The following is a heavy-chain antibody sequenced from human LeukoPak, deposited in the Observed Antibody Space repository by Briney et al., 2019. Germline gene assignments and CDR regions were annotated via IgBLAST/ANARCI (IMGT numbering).Heavy chain of an antibody. V-gene: IGHV4-59*01. J-gene: IGHJ1*01. CDR1: GGSISIYY. D-gene: IGHD3-22*01. Sequence: SETLSLTCTVSGGSISIYYWSWIRQPPGKGLEWIGYIYYSGSTNYNPSLKSRVTISVDTSKNQFSLKLSSVTAADTAVYYCASDQYYYDSSGYYSGYFEHWGQGTLVTVSS. CDR2: IYYSGST. CDR3: ASDQYYYDSSGYYSGYFEH.